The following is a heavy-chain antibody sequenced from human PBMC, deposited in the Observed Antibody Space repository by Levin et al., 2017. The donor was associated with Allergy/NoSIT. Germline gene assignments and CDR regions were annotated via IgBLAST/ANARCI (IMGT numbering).Heavy chain of an antibody. D-gene: IGHD3-16*01. CDR1: GGSISSYY. CDR3: ARGPWGAMAPFDY. V-gene: IGHV4-59*01. J-gene: IGHJ4*02. Sequence: SQTLSLTCTVSGGSISSYYWSWLRQPPGKGLEWIGYIYYSGSTNYNPSLKSRVTISVDTSKNQFSLKLSSVTAADTAVYYCARGPWGAMAPFDYWGQGTLVTVSS. CDR2: IYYSGST.